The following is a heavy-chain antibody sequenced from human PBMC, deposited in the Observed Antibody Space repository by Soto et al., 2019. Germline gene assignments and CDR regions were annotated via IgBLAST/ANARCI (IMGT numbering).Heavy chain of an antibody. CDR3: ARDSGDGYNFGFWFDP. V-gene: IGHV1-69*13. J-gene: IGHJ5*02. CDR1: GGTFRSYA. D-gene: IGHD5-12*01. CDR2: IIPIFGTA. Sequence: SVKVSCKASGGTFRSYAISWVRQAPGQGLEWMGGIIPIFGTANYAQKFQGRVTITADESTSTAYMELSSLRSEDTAVYYCARDSGDGYNFGFWFDPWGQGSLVTVSS.